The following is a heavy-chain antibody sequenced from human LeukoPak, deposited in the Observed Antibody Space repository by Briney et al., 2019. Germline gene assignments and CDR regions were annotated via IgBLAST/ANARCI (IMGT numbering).Heavy chain of an antibody. J-gene: IGHJ4*02. Sequence: GGSLRLSCAASGFTFSSNYMSWVRQAPGKGLEWVSVIYSGGSTYYADSVKGRFIISRDNSKNTLYLQMNSLRAEDTAVYYCARDTYDSSGCLDYWGQGTLVTVSS. CDR1: GFTFSSNY. CDR3: ARDTYDSSGCLDY. V-gene: IGHV3-66*01. D-gene: IGHD3-22*01. CDR2: IYSGGST.